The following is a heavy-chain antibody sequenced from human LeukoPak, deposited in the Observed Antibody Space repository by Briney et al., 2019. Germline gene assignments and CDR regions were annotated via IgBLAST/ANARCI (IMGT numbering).Heavy chain of an antibody. CDR1: GFTFSSYE. Sequence: PGGSLRLPCAASGFTFSSYEMNWVRQAPGKGLEWVSYISSSGSTIYFADSLKGRFTISRDNAKNSLYLQMNSLRAEDTAVYFCARNVDTALVANSFFDYWGHGTLVTVFS. CDR3: ARNVDTALVANSFFDY. D-gene: IGHD5-18*01. CDR2: ISSSGSTI. V-gene: IGHV3-48*03. J-gene: IGHJ4*01.